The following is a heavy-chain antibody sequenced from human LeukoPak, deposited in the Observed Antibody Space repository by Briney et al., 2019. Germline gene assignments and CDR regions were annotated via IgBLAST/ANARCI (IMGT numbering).Heavy chain of an antibody. Sequence: SQTLSLTCAVSGGSISSGGYSWSWIRQPPGKGLEWIGYIYHSGSTYYNPSLKSRVTILVDRSKNQFSLKLSSVTAADTAVYYCARTYYDFWSGYYTEAGWFDPWGQGTLVTVSS. J-gene: IGHJ5*02. CDR3: ARTYYDFWSGYYTEAGWFDP. CDR2: IYHSGST. D-gene: IGHD3-3*01. CDR1: GGSISSGGYS. V-gene: IGHV4-30-2*01.